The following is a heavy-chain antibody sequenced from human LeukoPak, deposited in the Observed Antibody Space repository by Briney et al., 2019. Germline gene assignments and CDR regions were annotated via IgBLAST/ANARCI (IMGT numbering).Heavy chain of an antibody. V-gene: IGHV4-61*02. CDR3: AVWVGAFDI. J-gene: IGHJ3*02. CDR1: GGSISSGGYY. CDR2: IYTSGST. Sequence: KTSETLSLTCTVSGGSISSGGYYWSWIRQHPGKGLEWIGRIYTSGSTNYNPSLKSRVTMSVDTSKNQFSLKLSSVTAADTAVYYCAVWVGAFDIWGQGTMVTVSS. D-gene: IGHD1-26*01.